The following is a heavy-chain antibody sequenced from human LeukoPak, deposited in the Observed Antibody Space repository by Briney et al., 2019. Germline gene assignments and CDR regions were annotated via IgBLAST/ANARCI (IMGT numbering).Heavy chain of an antibody. CDR2: IIPIFGTA. Sequence: GASVKVSCKASGGTFSSYAISWVRQAPGQGLEWMGRIIPIFGTANYAQKFQGRATITADKSTSTAYMELSSLRSEDTAVYYCARGGDYYDSSGYNWFDPWGQGTLVTVSS. CDR1: GGTFSSYA. J-gene: IGHJ5*02. V-gene: IGHV1-69*06. CDR3: ARGGDYYDSSGYNWFDP. D-gene: IGHD3-22*01.